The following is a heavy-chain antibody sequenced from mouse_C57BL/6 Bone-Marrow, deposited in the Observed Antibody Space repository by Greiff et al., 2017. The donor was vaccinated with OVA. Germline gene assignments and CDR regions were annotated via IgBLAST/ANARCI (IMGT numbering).Heavy chain of an antibody. CDR2: IYPRDGST. CDR1: GYTFTSYD. J-gene: IGHJ4*01. Sequence: VQLQQSGPELVKPGASVTLSCKASGYTFTSYDINWVKQRPGQGLEWIGWIYPRDGSTKYNEKFKGKATLTVDTSSSTAYMELHSLTSEDSAVYFGARDEIYYDYEGDYWGQGTSVTVSS. D-gene: IGHD2-4*01. V-gene: IGHV1-85*01. CDR3: ARDEIYYDYEGDY.